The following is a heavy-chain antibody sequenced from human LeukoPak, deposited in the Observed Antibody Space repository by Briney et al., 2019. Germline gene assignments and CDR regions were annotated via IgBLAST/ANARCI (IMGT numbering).Heavy chain of an antibody. CDR3: ARVFSSSGSGVPWFDP. V-gene: IGHV1-2*02. J-gene: IGHJ5*02. CDR1: GYTFTGYY. CDR2: INPNSGGT. D-gene: IGHD6-13*01. Sequence: ASVKVSCKASGYTFTGYYMHWVRQAPGQGLEWMGWINPNSGGTNYAQKFQGRVTMTRDTSISTAYMELSRLRSDDTAVYYRARVFSSSGSGVPWFDPWGQGTLVTVSS.